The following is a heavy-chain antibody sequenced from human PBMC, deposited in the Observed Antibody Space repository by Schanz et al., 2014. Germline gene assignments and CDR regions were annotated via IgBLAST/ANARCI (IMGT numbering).Heavy chain of an antibody. CDR1: GYTFTSYY. D-gene: IGHD3-3*01. J-gene: IGHJ6*03. CDR2: IHTGSGNT. CDR3: ASGEARVTSSGVVIVPMNV. V-gene: IGHV1-3*04. Sequence: VQLVQSGAEVKKPGASVKVSCEASGYTFTSYYIHWFRQAPGQGPEWVGWIHTGSGNTKYSQKFEGRVTITRDTSASIVYMELSSLRSEDTAVFFCASGEARVTSSGVVIVPMNVWGKGTTVIVSS.